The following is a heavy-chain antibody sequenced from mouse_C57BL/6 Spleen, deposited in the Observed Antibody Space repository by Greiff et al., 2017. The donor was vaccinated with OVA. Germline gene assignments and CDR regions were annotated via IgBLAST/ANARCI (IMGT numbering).Heavy chain of an antibody. J-gene: IGHJ4*01. CDR2: INPNYGTT. Sequence: VQLQQSGPELVKPGASVKISCKASGYSFTDYNMNWVKQSNGKSLEWIGVINPNYGTTSYNQKFKGKATLTVDQSSSTAYMQLNSRTSEDSAVYYCARSIYSNYEGGAMDYWGQGTSDTVSS. V-gene: IGHV1-39*01. CDR3: ARSIYSNYEGGAMDY. D-gene: IGHD2-5*01. CDR1: GYSFTDYN.